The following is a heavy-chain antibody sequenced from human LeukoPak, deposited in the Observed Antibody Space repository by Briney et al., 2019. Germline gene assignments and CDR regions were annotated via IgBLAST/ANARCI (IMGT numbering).Heavy chain of an antibody. D-gene: IGHD3-16*01. J-gene: IGHJ5*02. CDR2: INSDGSST. CDR3: ARDLYDYVWGSPNNWFDP. V-gene: IGHV3-74*01. CDR1: GFTFSSYW. Sequence: GGSLRLSCAASGFTFSSYWMHWVRQAPGKGLVWVSRINSDGSSTSYADSVKGRFTISRGNAKNTLYLQMNSLRAEDTAVYYCARDLYDYVWGSPNNWFDPWGQGTLVTVSS.